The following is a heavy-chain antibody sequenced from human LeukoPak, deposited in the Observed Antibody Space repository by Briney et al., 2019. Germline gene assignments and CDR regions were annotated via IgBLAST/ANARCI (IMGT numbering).Heavy chain of an antibody. CDR3: AREGRGLRSPRFGESPRFDS. CDR1: GSTFGSYW. D-gene: IGHD3-10*01. Sequence: GGSLRLSCAASGSTFGSYWMSWVRLTPGKGLEWVANIKKDGSEKYYMDSVKGRFTISRDDAKNSLYLQMNSLRAEDKAVYYCAREGRGLRSPRFGESPRFDSWGQGTLVTVSS. CDR2: IKKDGSEK. V-gene: IGHV3-7*04. J-gene: IGHJ4*02.